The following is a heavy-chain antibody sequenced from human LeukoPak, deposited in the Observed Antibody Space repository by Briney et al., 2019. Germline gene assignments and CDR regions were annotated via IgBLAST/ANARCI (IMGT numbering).Heavy chain of an antibody. CDR2: IKQDGSEK. CDR1: GFTFSSYW. CDR3: VRYSQEQRISMTRTVITRNGFDY. Sequence: GGSLRLSCAASGFTFSSYWMSWVRQAPGKGLEWVANIKQDGSEKYYVDSVEGRFTISRDNAKNSLYLQMNSLRAEDTAVYYCVRYSQEQRISMTRTVITRNGFDYWGQGTLVTVSS. V-gene: IGHV3-7*01. D-gene: IGHD3-10*01. J-gene: IGHJ4*02.